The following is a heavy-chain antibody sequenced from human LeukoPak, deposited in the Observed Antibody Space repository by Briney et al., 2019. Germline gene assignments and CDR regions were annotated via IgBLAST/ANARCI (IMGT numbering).Heavy chain of an antibody. CDR2: INPNSGGT. J-gene: IGHJ6*03. V-gene: IGHV1-2*02. CDR3: AKATKKWELRPNYYMDV. CDR1: GYTFTDYY. D-gene: IGHD1-26*01. Sequence: GASVKVSCKASGYTFTDYYIHWVRQAPGQGLEWMGWINPNSGGTNYAQKFQGRVTMTRDTSISTAYMELSRLTSDDTAVYYCAKATKKWELRPNYYMDVRGKGTTVTVSS.